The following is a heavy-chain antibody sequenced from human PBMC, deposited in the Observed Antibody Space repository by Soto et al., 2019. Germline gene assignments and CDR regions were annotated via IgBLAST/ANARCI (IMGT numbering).Heavy chain of an antibody. J-gene: IGHJ4*02. CDR1: GYTFTGYY. D-gene: IGHD1-7*01. CDR3: ARDLELRVCDY. CDR2: INPNSGGT. V-gene: IGHV1-2*04. Sequence: ASLKVSCKASGYTFTGYYMHWVRQAPGQGLEWMGWINPNSGGTNYAQKFQGWVTMTRDTSISTAYMELSRLRSDDTAVYYCARDLELRVCDYWGQGTLVTVSS.